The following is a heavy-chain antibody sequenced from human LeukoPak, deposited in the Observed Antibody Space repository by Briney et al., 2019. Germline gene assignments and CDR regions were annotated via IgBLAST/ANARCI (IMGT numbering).Heavy chain of an antibody. CDR3: ARQIVGATMSNVGHFDY. D-gene: IGHD1-26*01. CDR1: GYTFTSYG. CDR2: ISAYNGNT. J-gene: IGHJ4*02. Sequence: GASVKVSCKASGYTFTSYGISWVRQAPGQGLEWMGWISAYNGNTNYAQKLQGRVTMTTDTSTSTAYMELRSLRSDDTAVYYCARQIVGATMSNVGHFDYWGQGTLVTVSS. V-gene: IGHV1-18*01.